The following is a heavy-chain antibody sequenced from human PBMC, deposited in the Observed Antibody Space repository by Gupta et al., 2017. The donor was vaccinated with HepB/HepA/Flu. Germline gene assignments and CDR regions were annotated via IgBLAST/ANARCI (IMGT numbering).Heavy chain of an antibody. D-gene: IGHD3-3*02. Sequence: EVQLLESGGGLVQPGGSLRLSGPVSGFTLGGNPMSWVRQAPGKGLEWVSCIGSDVRTHYADSVKGLFTISRDICRNTLYLQMNSLRAEDTAVYYCAKDLHFWSAMDVWGEGTTVTVSS. CDR2: IGSDVRT. V-gene: IGHV3-23*01. J-gene: IGHJ6*03. CDR1: GFTLGGNP. CDR3: AKDLHFWSAMDV.